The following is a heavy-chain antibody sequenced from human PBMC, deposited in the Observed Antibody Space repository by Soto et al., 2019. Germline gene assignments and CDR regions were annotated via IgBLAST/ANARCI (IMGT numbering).Heavy chain of an antibody. D-gene: IGHD3-3*02. Sequence: ALVKVSCKASGYTFTSYDINWVRQATGQGLEWMGWMNPNSGNTGYAQKFQGRVTMTRNTSISTAYMELSSLRSEDTAVYYCARDFTLANAFDIWGQGTMVTVSS. V-gene: IGHV1-8*01. J-gene: IGHJ3*02. CDR2: MNPNSGNT. CDR3: ARDFTLANAFDI. CDR1: GYTFTSYD.